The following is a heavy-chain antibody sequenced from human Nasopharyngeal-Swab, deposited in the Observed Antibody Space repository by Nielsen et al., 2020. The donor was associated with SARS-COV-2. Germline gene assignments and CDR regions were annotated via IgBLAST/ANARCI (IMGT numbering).Heavy chain of an antibody. J-gene: IGHJ1*01. CDR1: GLTVSSTY. CDR3: ARDLGGGYCTTTNCPGS. Sequence: GGSLRLYCAVSGLTVSSTYMSWVRQAPGKGLEWVSVTEIGGTTHYADSVKGRFSISRDSSTNTLYLQMNNVRAEDTAVYYCARDLGGGYCTTTNCPGSWGQGTLVTVSS. D-gene: IGHD2-2*01. CDR2: TEIGGTT. V-gene: IGHV3-53*01.